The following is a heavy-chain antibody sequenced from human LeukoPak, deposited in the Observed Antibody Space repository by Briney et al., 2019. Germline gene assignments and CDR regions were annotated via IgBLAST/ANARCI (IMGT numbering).Heavy chain of an antibody. J-gene: IGHJ6*03. V-gene: IGHV1-18*01. Sequence: ASVKVSCKASGYTFISYGISWVRQAPGQGLEWMGWISAYNGNTNYAQKLQGRVTMTTDTSTSTAYMELRSLRSDDTAVYYCAREGTSYDFWSGYSELDYYYYYYMDVWGKGTTVTVSS. CDR3: AREGTSYDFWSGYSELDYYYYYYMDV. CDR1: GYTFISYG. D-gene: IGHD3-3*01. CDR2: ISAYNGNT.